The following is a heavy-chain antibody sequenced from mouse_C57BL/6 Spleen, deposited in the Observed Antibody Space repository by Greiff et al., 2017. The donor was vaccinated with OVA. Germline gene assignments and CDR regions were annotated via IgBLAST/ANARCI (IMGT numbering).Heavy chain of an antibody. V-gene: IGHV7-3*01. CDR1: GFTFTDYY. J-gene: IGHJ2*01. CDR3: ARSTVVAKNFDY. CDR2: IRNKANGYTT. Sequence: EVKLEESGGGLVQPGGSLSLSCAASGFTFTDYYMSWVRQPPGKALEWLGFIRNKANGYTTEYSASVKGRFTISRDNSQSILYLQMNALRAEDSATYYCARSTVVAKNFDYGGQGTTLTVSS. D-gene: IGHD1-1*01.